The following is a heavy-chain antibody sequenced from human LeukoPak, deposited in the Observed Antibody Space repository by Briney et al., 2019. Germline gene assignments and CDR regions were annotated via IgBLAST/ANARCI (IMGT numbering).Heavy chain of an antibody. CDR2: IYHSGST. V-gene: IGHV4-39*07. CDR1: GGSISSSSYY. CDR3: ARVYMGYDSSGYYVNWFDP. J-gene: IGHJ5*02. D-gene: IGHD3-22*01. Sequence: SETLSLTCTVSGGSISSSSYYWGWIRQPPGKGLEWIGSIYHSGSTYYNPSLKSRVTISVDTSKNQFSLKLSSVTAADTAVYYCARVYMGYDSSGYYVNWFDPWGQGTLVTVSS.